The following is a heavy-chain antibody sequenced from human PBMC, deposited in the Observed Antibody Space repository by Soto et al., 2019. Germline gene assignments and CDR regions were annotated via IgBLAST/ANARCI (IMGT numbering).Heavy chain of an antibody. J-gene: IGHJ3*02. V-gene: IGHV3-30-3*01. Sequence: GGSLRLSCAASGSTFSSYDIHWVRQAPGKGLEWVAHISPDGNNAYYADSVKGRFTISRDNARNTVYLQVNSLRPEDAAVYHCVRGPSHGAFDIWGQGTLVTVSS. CDR1: GSTFSSYD. CDR3: VRGPSHGAFDI. CDR2: ISPDGNNA.